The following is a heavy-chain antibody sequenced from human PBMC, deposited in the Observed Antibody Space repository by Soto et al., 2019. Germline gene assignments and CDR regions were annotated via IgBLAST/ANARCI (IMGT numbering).Heavy chain of an antibody. J-gene: IGHJ3*02. V-gene: IGHV3-30-3*01. Sequence: GGSLRLSCAASGSTFSSYDIHWVRQAPGKGLEWVAHISPDGNNAYYADSVKGRFTISRDNARNTVYLQVNSLRPEDAAVYHCVRGPSHGAFDIWGQGTLVTVSS. CDR1: GSTFSSYD. CDR3: VRGPSHGAFDI. CDR2: ISPDGNNA.